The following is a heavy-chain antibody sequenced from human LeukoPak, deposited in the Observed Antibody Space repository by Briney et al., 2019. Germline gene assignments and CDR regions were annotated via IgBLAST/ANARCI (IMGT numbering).Heavy chain of an antibody. J-gene: IGHJ5*02. CDR1: GFNFTNHW. CDR3: ARGRPRGYSGFVSDH. D-gene: IGHD5-12*01. V-gene: IGHV3-74*03. Sequence: GGSLRLSCAASGFNFTNHWMHWFRHAPGKELVWVSRLNHDGSTTTYADFVKGRFTISRDNAKKTLYLQMNSLTAEDTAVYFCARGRPRGYSGFVSDHWGQGTPISVSS. CDR2: LNHDGSTT.